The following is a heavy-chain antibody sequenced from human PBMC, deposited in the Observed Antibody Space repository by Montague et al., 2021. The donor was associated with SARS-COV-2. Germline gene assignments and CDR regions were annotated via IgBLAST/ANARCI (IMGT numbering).Heavy chain of an antibody. CDR2: ISYDGSNK. CDR1: GFTFSSYA. V-gene: IGHV3-30*04. D-gene: IGHD5-24*01. Sequence: SLRLSCAASGFTFSSYAMHWVRQAPGKGLEWVAVISYDGSNKYYADSVTGRFTISKDNSKNTLYLQMNSLRAEDTAVYYCAAEMATISAPLDYWGQGTLVTGSS. CDR3: AAEMATISAPLDY. J-gene: IGHJ4*02.